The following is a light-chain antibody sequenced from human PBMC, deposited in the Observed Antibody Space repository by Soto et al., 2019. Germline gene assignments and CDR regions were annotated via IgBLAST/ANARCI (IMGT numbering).Light chain of an antibody. J-gene: IGKJ1*01. V-gene: IGKV1-39*01. CDR1: QSISSY. CDR2: AAS. CDR3: QQSYSTPTWT. Sequence: IHMTHSPSSLSAAILYRVTITFRSSQSISSYLNWYQQKPGKAPKLLIYAASSLQSGVPSRFSGSGSGTDFTLTISSLQPEDFATYYCQQSYSTPTWTFGQGTKVDIK.